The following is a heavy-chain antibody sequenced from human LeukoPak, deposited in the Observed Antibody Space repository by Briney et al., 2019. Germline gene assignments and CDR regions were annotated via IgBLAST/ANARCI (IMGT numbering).Heavy chain of an antibody. J-gene: IGHJ5*02. V-gene: IGHV4-38-2*01. CDR3: ARVTYYDFWSGSTQNWFDP. D-gene: IGHD3-3*01. Sequence: SETLSLTCAVSGYSVSSGYYWGWIRQPPGKGLEWIGSIYTSGSTNYNPSLKSRVTMSVDTSKNQFSLKLSSVTAADTAVYYCARVTYYDFWSGSTQNWFDPWGQGTLVTVSS. CDR2: IYTSGST. CDR1: GYSVSSGYY.